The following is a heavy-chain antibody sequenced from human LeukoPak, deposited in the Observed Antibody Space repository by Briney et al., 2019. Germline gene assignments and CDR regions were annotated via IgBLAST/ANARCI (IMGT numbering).Heavy chain of an antibody. Sequence: GGSLRLSCAASGFTFSSYSMNWVRQAPGKGLEWVSYISSSSTIYYADSVKGRFTISRDNAKNSLYLQMNSLRAEDTAVYYCARAPQYSSGWYGEEYFQHWGQGTLVTVSS. CDR2: ISSSSTI. J-gene: IGHJ1*01. D-gene: IGHD6-19*01. CDR1: GFTFSSYS. CDR3: ARAPQYSSGWYGEEYFQH. V-gene: IGHV3-48*01.